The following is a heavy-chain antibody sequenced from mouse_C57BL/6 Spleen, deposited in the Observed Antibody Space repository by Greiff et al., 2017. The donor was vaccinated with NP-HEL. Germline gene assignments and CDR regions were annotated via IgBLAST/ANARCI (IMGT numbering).Heavy chain of an antibody. J-gene: IGHJ3*01. Sequence: QVQLKESGAELARPGASVKLSCKASGYTFTSYGISWVKQRTGQGLEWIGEIYPRSGNTYYNEKFKGKATLTADKSSSTAYMELRSLTSEDSAVYFCARPFTTGGAWFAYWGQGTLVTVSA. CDR1: GYTFTSYG. D-gene: IGHD1-1*01. CDR2: IYPRSGNT. CDR3: ARPFTTGGAWFAY. V-gene: IGHV1-81*01.